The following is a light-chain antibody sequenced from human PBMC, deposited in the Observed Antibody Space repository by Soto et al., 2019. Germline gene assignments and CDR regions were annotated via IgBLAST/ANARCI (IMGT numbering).Light chain of an antibody. CDR3: QQRSSWPRT. V-gene: IGKV3-11*01. J-gene: IGKJ2*01. Sequence: EIVLTQSPATLSLSPGERATLSCRASQSVSSYLAWYQQKPGQTPRLLIYNASNRATVIPARFTGSGSGTDFTPAISILQREDFAVYYCQQRSSWPRTFGQGTKLEIK. CDR1: QSVSSY. CDR2: NAS.